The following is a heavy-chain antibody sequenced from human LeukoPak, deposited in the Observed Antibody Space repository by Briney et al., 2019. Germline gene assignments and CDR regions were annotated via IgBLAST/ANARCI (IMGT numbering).Heavy chain of an antibody. V-gene: IGHV1-18*01. CDR2: ISAYNGNT. J-gene: IGHJ4*02. CDR3: ARDTSAGYSSGLIDY. CDR1: GYTFTSYG. Sequence: ASVKVSCKASGYTFTSYGISWVRQAPGQGLEWMGWISAYNGNTNYAQKLQGRVTMTTDTSTSTAYMELRSLRSDDTAVYYCARDTSAGYSSGLIDYWGQGTLVTVSS. D-gene: IGHD6-19*01.